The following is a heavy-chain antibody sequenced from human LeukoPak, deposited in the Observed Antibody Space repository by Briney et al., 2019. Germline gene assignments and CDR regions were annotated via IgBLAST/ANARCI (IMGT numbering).Heavy chain of an antibody. V-gene: IGHV5-51*01. J-gene: IGHJ3*02. CDR3: ARHEEGDIVVVPAAPYAFDI. D-gene: IGHD2-2*01. CDR1: GYSFTSYW. CDR2: IYPGDSNT. Sequence: GESLKISCKGSGYSFTSYWIGWVRHMPGKGLEWMGIIYPGDSNTRYSPSFQSQVTISADKSISPAYLQWSSLKASDTAMYYCARHEEGDIVVVPAAPYAFDIWGQGTMVTVSS.